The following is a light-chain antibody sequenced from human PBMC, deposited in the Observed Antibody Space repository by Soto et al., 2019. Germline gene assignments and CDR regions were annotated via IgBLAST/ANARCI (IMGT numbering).Light chain of an antibody. V-gene: IGLV6-57*04. CDR1: SGSIASNY. Sequence: NFMLTQPHSVSESPGKTVTISCTRSSGSIASNYVQWYQQRPGSAPTPVIYEDNERPSGVPDRFSGSIDSSSNPASLTISGLKTDDEADYYCQSYQSGNVVFGGGTKLTVL. CDR2: EDN. J-gene: IGLJ2*01. CDR3: QSYQSGNVV.